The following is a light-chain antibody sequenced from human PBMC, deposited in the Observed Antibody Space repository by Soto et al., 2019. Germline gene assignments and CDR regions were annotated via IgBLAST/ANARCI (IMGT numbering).Light chain of an antibody. J-gene: IGKJ4*01. Sequence: DIQMTQSPSSLSAAVGDRVAITCRASQRISTSLNWYQQRPGKSPELLIYGASDLQSGAPSRFSVLGSGKNSTLTFSILQLKVFAPYYCQQIYSIPLIFAGGTKVEI. CDR1: QRISTS. V-gene: IGKV1-39*01. CDR3: QQIYSIPLI. CDR2: GAS.